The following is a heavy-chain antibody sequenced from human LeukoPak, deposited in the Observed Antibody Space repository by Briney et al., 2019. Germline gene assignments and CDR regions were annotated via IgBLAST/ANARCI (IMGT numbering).Heavy chain of an antibody. CDR2: IYYSGST. J-gene: IGHJ4*02. CDR1: GGSISSGDYY. Sequence: PSETLSLTCTVSGGSISSGDYYWSWIRHPPGKGLGWVGYIYYSGSTYYYPSLNSRLTISVDTSKNQFCLKLSSVTAADTAVYYCARVPTTYCTNGVCYYFVYWGQGTLVTVSS. V-gene: IGHV4-30-4*08. CDR3: ARVPTTYCTNGVCYYFVY. D-gene: IGHD2-8*01.